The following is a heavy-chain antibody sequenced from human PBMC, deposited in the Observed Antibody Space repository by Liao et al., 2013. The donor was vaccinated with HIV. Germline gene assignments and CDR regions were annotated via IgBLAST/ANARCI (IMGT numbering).Heavy chain of an antibody. CDR2: IYTSGST. Sequence: QVQLQESGPGLVKPSQTLSLTCTVSGGSISSGSYYWSWIRQPAGKGLEWIGRIYTSGSTNYNPSLKSRVTMSVDTSKNQFFXKLSSVTAADTAVYYCARLMVISAFDIWGQGTMVTVSS. V-gene: IGHV4-61*02. D-gene: IGHD3-22*01. CDR3: ARLMVISAFDI. CDR1: GGSISSGSYY. J-gene: IGHJ3*02.